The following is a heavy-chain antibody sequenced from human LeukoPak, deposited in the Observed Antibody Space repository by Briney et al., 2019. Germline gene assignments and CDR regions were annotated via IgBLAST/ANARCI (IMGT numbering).Heavy chain of an antibody. CDR1: GFTVSSNY. CDR3: ARDRGYSYGDYYYGMDV. D-gene: IGHD5-18*01. V-gene: IGHV3-66*01. CDR2: IYSGGST. Sequence: PGGSLRLSCAASGFTVSSNYMSWVRQAPGKGLEWVSVIYSGGSTYYADSVKGRFTISRDNSKNTLYLQMNSLRAEDTAVYYCARDRGYSYGDYYYGMDVWGQGTTVTVSS. J-gene: IGHJ6*02.